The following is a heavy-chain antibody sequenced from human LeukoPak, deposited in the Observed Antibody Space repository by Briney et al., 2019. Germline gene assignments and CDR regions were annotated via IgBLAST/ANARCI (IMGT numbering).Heavy chain of an antibody. D-gene: IGHD2-15*01. CDR1: RFTVSSNY. CDR2: IYSGGST. Sequence: GGSLRLSCAASRFTVSSNYMNWVSQAPGKGLEWVSIIYSGGSTYYADSVKGRFTISRDNSKNTLYLQMNSLRAEDTAVYYCARQEVVEDTFDIWGQGTMVTVSS. V-gene: IGHV3-53*01. CDR3: ARQEVVEDTFDI. J-gene: IGHJ3*02.